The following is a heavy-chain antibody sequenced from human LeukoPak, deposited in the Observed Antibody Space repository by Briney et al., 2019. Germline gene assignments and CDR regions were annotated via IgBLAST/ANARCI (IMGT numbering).Heavy chain of an antibody. CDR1: GFTFSSNW. J-gene: IGHJ4*02. D-gene: IGHD3-22*01. V-gene: IGHV3-23*01. Sequence: GGSLRLSCAVSGFTFSSNWMSWVRQAPGKGLEWVSAISGSGGSTYYADSVKGRFTISRDNSKNTLYLQMNSLRAEDTAVYYCAKDPHKYYYDSSGYYYYFDYWGQGTLVTVSP. CDR2: ISGSGGST. CDR3: AKDPHKYYYDSSGYYYYFDY.